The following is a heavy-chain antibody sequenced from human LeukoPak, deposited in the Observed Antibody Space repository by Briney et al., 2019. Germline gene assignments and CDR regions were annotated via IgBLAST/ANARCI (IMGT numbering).Heavy chain of an antibody. CDR2: IYYSGST. D-gene: IGHD5-18*01. CDR1: GGSISSSSYY. CDR3: ARLGGYSYGYSGAFDI. Sequence: SETLSLTCTVSGGSISSSSYYWGWIRQPPGKGLEWIGNIYYSGSTYYNPSLTSRVSISVDTSKKHFSLRLSSVTAADTAVYYCARLGGYSYGYSGAFDIWGQGTMVTVSS. V-gene: IGHV4-39*02. J-gene: IGHJ3*02.